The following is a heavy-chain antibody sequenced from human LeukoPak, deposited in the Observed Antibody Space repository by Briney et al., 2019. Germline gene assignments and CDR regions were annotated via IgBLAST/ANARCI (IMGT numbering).Heavy chain of an antibody. J-gene: IGHJ5*02. CDR3: ASLGTLRS. D-gene: IGHD7-27*01. Sequence: PSETLSLTCTVSGDSVSSSSYYWGWIRQPPGKGLEWIGSISYSGTNYNNPSLKYRVSISIDTSKNHFSMRLTSVTAADTAMYYCASLGTLRSWGQGTLVTVSS. CDR2: ISYSGTN. V-gene: IGHV4-39*02. CDR1: GDSVSSSSYY.